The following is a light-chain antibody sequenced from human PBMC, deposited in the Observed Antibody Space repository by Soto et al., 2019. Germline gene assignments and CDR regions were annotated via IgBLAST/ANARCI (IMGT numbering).Light chain of an antibody. J-gene: IGLJ1*01. CDR1: SSDVGGYNY. CDR3: SSYTSNSPFV. V-gene: IGLV2-14*03. Sequence: QSALTQPASVSGSPGQSITISCTGTSSDVGGYNYVSWYQQHPGKAPKLMIFDVSNRPSGVSSRFSGSKSGNTASLTISGLQAEDEADYYCSSYTSNSPFVFGTGTQLTVL. CDR2: DVS.